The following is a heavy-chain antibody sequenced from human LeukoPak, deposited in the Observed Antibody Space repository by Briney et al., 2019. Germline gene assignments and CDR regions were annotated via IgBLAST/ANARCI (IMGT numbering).Heavy chain of an antibody. J-gene: IGHJ4*02. CDR3: ARESIGGYGFDY. Sequence: GASVKVSCKSSGYTFTSHGIHWLRQAPGQGLEWMGWISAQNGNTNYMQQFLGRVTMTRDTSASTVYMELRSLKSDDTAVYYCARESIGGYGFDYWGQGTPVTVAS. CDR2: ISAQNGNT. CDR1: GYTFTSHG. D-gene: IGHD6-25*01. V-gene: IGHV1-18*01.